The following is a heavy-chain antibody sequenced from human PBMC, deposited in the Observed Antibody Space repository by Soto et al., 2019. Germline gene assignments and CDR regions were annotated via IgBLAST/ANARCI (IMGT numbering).Heavy chain of an antibody. CDR1: GFTFSSYG. CDR2: IWYDGSNK. V-gene: IGHV3-33*01. CDR3: AAQYQGPFDY. D-gene: IGHD2-2*01. Sequence: GGSLRLSCAASGFTFSSYGMHWVRQAPGKGLEWVAVIWYDGSNKYHADSVKGRFTISRDNSKNTLYLQMNSLRAEDTAVYYCAAQYQGPFDYWGQGTLVTVSS. J-gene: IGHJ4*02.